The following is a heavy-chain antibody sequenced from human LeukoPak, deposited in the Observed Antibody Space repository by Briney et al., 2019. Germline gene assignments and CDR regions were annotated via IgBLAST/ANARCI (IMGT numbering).Heavy chain of an antibody. CDR1: GGTFSSYA. J-gene: IGHJ4*02. V-gene: IGHV1-69*04. CDR2: IIPILGIA. Sequence: SVKVSCKASGGTFSSYAISWVRQAPGQGLEWMGRIIPILGIANYAQKFQGRVTVTADKSTSTAYMELSSLRSEDTAVYYCATTPSTDCSSTSCYGFGYWGQGTLVTVSS. D-gene: IGHD2-2*01. CDR3: ATTPSTDCSSTSCYGFGY.